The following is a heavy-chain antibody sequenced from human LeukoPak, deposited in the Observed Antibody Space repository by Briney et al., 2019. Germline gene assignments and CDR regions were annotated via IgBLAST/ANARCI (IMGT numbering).Heavy chain of an antibody. V-gene: IGHV3-48*03. Sequence: PGGSLRLSCAASGFTFSSYEMNWVRQAPGKGLEWVSYISSSGSTIYYADSVKGRFTISRDNAKNSLYLQMNSPRAEDTAVYYCARMEDAFDIWGQGTMVTVSS. J-gene: IGHJ3*02. CDR3: ARMEDAFDI. CDR1: GFTFSSYE. CDR2: ISSSGSTI. D-gene: IGHD3-3*01.